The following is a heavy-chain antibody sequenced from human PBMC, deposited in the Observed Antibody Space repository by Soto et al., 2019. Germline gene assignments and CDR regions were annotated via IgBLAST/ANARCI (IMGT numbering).Heavy chain of an antibody. D-gene: IGHD3-3*01. J-gene: IGHJ4*02. CDR1: GYTFSNFG. Sequence: QVQLVQSGAELKKPGASVKVSCQASGYTFSNFGISWVRRAPGQGLEWMGWINCYNENKNYAKKFQGRVTMTTDTFTDTAYMELRSLRSDDTAVYYCARDDEFWSGYLLHWGQGTLVTVSS. CDR3: ARDDEFWSGYLLH. V-gene: IGHV1-18*01. CDR2: INCYNENK.